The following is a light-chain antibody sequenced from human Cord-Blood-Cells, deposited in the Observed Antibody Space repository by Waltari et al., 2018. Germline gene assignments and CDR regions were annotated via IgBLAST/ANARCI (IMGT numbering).Light chain of an antibody. J-gene: IGLJ1*01. V-gene: IGLV2-23*01. CDR2: EGS. CDR3: CSYAGSSTYV. Sequence: QPALTQPASVSGSPRPSLTISCTGTSSDVGSSNLVSWYQQHPGKAPKLMIYEGSKRPSGVSNRFSGSKSGNTASLTISGLQAEDEADYYCCSYAGSSTYVFGTGTKVTVL. CDR1: SSDVGSSNL.